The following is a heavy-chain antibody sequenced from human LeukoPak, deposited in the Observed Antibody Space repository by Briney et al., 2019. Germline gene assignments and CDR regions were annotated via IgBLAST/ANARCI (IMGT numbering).Heavy chain of an antibody. J-gene: IGHJ4*02. CDR3: AKTLRWSLEY. V-gene: IGHV3-23*01. CDR1: GFTFSSYA. D-gene: IGHD4-23*01. Sequence: GGSLRLSCAASGFTFSSYAMSWVRQAPGKGLEWVSSITGSGGSTYYADSVKGRFTISRDDSKNTLYLQMNSLRAEDTAVYYCAKTLRWSLEYWGQGTLVTVSS. CDR2: ITGSGGST.